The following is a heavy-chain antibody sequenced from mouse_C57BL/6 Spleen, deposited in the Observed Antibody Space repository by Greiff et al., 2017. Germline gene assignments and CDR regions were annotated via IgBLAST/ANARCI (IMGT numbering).Heavy chain of an antibody. CDR1: GFSLTSFG. CDR2: IWRGGST. J-gene: IGHJ4*01. CDR3: AKNNGYGYAMDY. D-gene: IGHD2-2*01. V-gene: IGHV2-5*01. Sequence: QVQLQQSGPGLVQPSQSLSITCTVSGFSLTSFGVHWVRQSPGKGLEWLGVIWRGGSTDYNAAFMSRLSITKDNSKSQVFFKMNSLQADDTAIYYCAKNNGYGYAMDYWGQGTSVTVSS.